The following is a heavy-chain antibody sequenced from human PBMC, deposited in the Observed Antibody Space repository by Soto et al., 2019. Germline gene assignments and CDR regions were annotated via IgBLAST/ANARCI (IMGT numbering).Heavy chain of an antibody. D-gene: IGHD3-22*01. Sequence: PSETLSLTCTVSGGSISSVGYCWSWIRQHPGKGLEWIGYIYYSGSTYYNPSLKSRVTISVDTSKNQFSLKLSSVTAADTAVYYCARGTEYYYDSSGYPVWGQGTTVTVSS. J-gene: IGHJ6*02. CDR1: GGSISSVGYC. CDR3: ARGTEYYYDSSGYPV. V-gene: IGHV4-31*03. CDR2: IYYSGST.